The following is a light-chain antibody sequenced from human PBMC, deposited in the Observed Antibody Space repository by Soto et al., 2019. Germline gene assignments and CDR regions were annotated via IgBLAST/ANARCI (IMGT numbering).Light chain of an antibody. V-gene: IGKV3-15*01. J-gene: IGKJ3*01. CDR3: QQYNNWPPSFT. CDR2: GAS. CDR1: QSVSSN. Sequence: KVMTQSPATLSVSPGERATLSCRASQSVSSNLAWYQQKPGQAPRLLIYGASTRATGIPARFSGSGSGTEFTLTISSLQSEDFAVYYCQQYNNWPPSFTFGPGTKVDIK.